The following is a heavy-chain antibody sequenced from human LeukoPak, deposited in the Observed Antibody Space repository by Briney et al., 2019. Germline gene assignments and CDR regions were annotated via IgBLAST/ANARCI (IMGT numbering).Heavy chain of an antibody. CDR1: GYTFTGYY. Sequence: ASVKVSCTASGYTFTGYYMHWVRQAPGQGLEWMGWINPNSGGTNYAQKFQGRVTMTRDTSISTAYMELSRLRSDDTAVYYCARGEWELYYFDYWGQGTLVTVSS. D-gene: IGHD1-26*01. CDR3: ARGEWELYYFDY. CDR2: INPNSGGT. V-gene: IGHV1-2*02. J-gene: IGHJ4*02.